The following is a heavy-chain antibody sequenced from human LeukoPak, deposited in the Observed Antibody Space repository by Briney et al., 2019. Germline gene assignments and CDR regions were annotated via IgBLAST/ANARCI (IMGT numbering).Heavy chain of an antibody. J-gene: IGHJ5*02. Sequence: PSETLSLTCTVSGGSVSSGSYFWSWIRQPAGKGLEWIGRIYARGNTNYDPSLKSRVTMSLDTSKDQFSLKVRSVTAADTAVYYCARSDSSSRFDPWGQGTLVTVSS. CDR1: GGSVSSGSYF. CDR2: IYARGNT. D-gene: IGHD6-13*01. CDR3: ARSDSSSRFDP. V-gene: IGHV4-61*02.